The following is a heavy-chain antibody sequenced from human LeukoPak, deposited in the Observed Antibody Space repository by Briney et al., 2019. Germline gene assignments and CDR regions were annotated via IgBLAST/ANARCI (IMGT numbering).Heavy chain of an antibody. CDR1: GYSFTTYW. CDR3: ARIGSSSWYPNYNWFDP. Sequence: GESLKISCKGSGYSFTTYWIGWVRQMPGKGLEWMGIIYPGDSDTRYSPSFQGQVTISANKSISTAYLQWSSQKASDTAMYYCARIGSSSWYPNYNWFDPWGQGTLVTVSS. CDR2: IYPGDSDT. V-gene: IGHV5-51*01. J-gene: IGHJ5*02. D-gene: IGHD6-13*01.